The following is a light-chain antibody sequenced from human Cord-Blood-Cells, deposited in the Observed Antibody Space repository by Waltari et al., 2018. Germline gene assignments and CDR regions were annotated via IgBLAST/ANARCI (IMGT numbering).Light chain of an antibody. J-gene: IGKJ4*01. Sequence: DIQMTQSPSSLSASVGDRVTITCRASQSISSYLNWYQQKPGKAPKLLIYAASSLQSGVPSRFSGSGSGTDFTLTISSLQPEDFATYYCQQSYSTPSPTFSGGTKVEIK. CDR2: AAS. CDR3: QQSYSTPSPT. CDR1: QSISSY. V-gene: IGKV1-39*01.